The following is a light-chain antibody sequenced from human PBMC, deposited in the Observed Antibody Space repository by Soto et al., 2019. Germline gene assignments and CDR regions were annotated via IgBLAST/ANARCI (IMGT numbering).Light chain of an antibody. CDR2: GNS. CDR1: SSNIGAGFD. J-gene: IGLJ3*02. V-gene: IGLV1-40*01. Sequence: QSVLTQPPSVSGAPGQRVTISCTGSSSNIGAGFDVHWYHQIAGTAPKLLIYGNSNRPSGVPDRFSGSMSGTSASLAISGLQSEDEGDYYCAAWDDSLLAWVFGGGTKLTVL. CDR3: AAWDDSLLAWV.